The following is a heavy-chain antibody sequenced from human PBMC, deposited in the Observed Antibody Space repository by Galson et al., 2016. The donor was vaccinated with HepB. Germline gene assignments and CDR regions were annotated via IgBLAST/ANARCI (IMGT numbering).Heavy chain of an antibody. CDR1: GFSFGSYA. CDR2: IWYDGSNE. Sequence: SLRLSCAASGFSFGSYAMHWVRQAPGKGLDWVAVIWYDGSNENYADSVKGRFIISRDNSRNTLYLQMNSLRPEDTAIYYGARTGGIVVAGAVDFWGQGTLVTVSS. V-gene: IGHV3-33*01. CDR3: ARTGGIVVAGAVDF. D-gene: IGHD6-19*01. J-gene: IGHJ4*02.